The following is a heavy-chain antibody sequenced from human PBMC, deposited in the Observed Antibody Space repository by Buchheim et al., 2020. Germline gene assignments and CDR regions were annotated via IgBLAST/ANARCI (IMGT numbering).Heavy chain of an antibody. D-gene: IGHD1-1*01. CDR1: GFTFSDYV. CDR2: IRGKAYGATI. Sequence: EVQLVQSGGGLVKPGRSLRLSCTTSGFTFSDYVMSWFRQTPGKGLEWVGFIRGKAYGATIEYAASVKGRFTVSRDDSKSIAYLQMNSLQVEDTAMYYCARERGPTSAPTEFDYWGQGTL. CDR3: ARERGPTSAPTEFDY. V-gene: IGHV3-49*05. J-gene: IGHJ4*02.